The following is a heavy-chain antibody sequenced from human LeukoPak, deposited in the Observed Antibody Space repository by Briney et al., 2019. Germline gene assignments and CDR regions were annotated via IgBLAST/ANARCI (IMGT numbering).Heavy chain of an antibody. J-gene: IGHJ4*02. D-gene: IGHD1-26*01. CDR2: ISGSDDTT. Sequence: PGGSLRLSCAASGFTFSSYGMSWVRQAPGKGLEWASGISGSDDTTYYADSVKGRFTMSRDNSKNTLYLQMNSLRAEDTALYYCARDRSLVVGATPDYWGQGTLVTVSS. CDR3: ARDRSLVVGATPDY. CDR1: GFTFSSYG. V-gene: IGHV3-23*01.